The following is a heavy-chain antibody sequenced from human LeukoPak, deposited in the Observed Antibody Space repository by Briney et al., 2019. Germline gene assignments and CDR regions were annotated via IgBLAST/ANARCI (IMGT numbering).Heavy chain of an antibody. CDR2: IYSDNT. Sequence: GGSLRLSCTVSGFTVSSNSMSWVRQAPGKGLEWVSFIYSDNTHYSDSVKGRFTISRDNSKNTLYLQMNSLRAEDTAVYYCARDTNYYGSGSYYNIYYYYYMDVWGKGTTVTISS. J-gene: IGHJ6*03. CDR3: ARDTNYYGSGSYYNIYYYYYMDV. D-gene: IGHD3-10*01. CDR1: GFTVSSNS. V-gene: IGHV3-53*01.